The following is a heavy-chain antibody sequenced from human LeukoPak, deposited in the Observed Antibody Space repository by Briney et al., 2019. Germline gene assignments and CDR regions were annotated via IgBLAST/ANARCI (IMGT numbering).Heavy chain of an antibody. Sequence: GGSLRLSGAASGFSCSDTYMSWVRQAPGKGREWLGRINNKCEGRTVHYTPTAKGRFTISRDESRNTLYLQMNNMDTEDTAVYYCCFGDDGDYWGQGTLVTVSS. CDR1: GFSCSDTY. V-gene: IGHV3-15*05. D-gene: IGHD1-1*01. CDR2: INNKCEGRTV. J-gene: IGHJ4*02. CDR3: CFGDDGDY.